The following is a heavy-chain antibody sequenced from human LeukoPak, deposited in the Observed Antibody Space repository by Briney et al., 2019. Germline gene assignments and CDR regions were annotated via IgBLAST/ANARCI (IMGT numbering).Heavy chain of an antibody. Sequence: SQTLSLTCAVSGGSISSGGYSWSWIRQPPGKGLEWIGYIYHSGSTYYNPSLKSRVTISVDRSKNQFSLKLSSVTAADTATYYCAKRGAGSGGLHYWGQGTLVTVSS. J-gene: IGHJ4*02. CDR3: AKRGAGSGGLHY. V-gene: IGHV4-30-2*01. CDR1: GGSISSGGYS. CDR2: IYHSGST. D-gene: IGHD6-19*01.